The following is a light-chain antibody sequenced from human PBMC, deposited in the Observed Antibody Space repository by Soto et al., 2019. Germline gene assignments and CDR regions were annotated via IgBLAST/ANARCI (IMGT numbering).Light chain of an antibody. V-gene: IGKV1-12*01. CDR3: QQAHHFPLT. J-gene: IGKJ4*01. CDR1: QGLSSW. CDR2: AAS. Sequence: DVQMTQSPSSVSASVGDRVTITCRASQGLSSWLAWYQQKPGKAPKLLIYAASSLQSGVPSRFGGSGSGTDFTLTISSLQPEEFATYYCQQAHHFPLTFGGGTKVEIK.